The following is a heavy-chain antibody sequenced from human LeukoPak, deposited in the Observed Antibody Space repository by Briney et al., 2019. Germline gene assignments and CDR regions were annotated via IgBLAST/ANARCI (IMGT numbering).Heavy chain of an antibody. D-gene: IGHD3-9*01. Sequence: PSETLSLTCTVSGGSISSSSYYWGWIRQPPGKGLEWIGSIYYSGSTYYNPSLKSRVTISVDTSKNQFSLKLSSVTAADTAVYYCARRLFDWFRHFDYWGQGTLVTVSS. J-gene: IGHJ4*02. CDR3: ARRLFDWFRHFDY. V-gene: IGHV4-39*07. CDR1: GGSISSSSYY. CDR2: IYYSGST.